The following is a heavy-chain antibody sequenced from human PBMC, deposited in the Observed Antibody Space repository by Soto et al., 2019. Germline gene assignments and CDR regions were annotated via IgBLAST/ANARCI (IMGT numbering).Heavy chain of an antibody. CDR3: ARAEAAGLNWFDP. V-gene: IGHV3-74*01. Sequence: GGSLRPSCAASGFTFSRYWMHWVRQAPGKGLVWVSRINSDGRSTSYADSVKGRFTISRDNAKNTLYLQMNSLRAEDTAVYYCARAEAAGLNWFDPWGQGTLVTVSS. J-gene: IGHJ5*02. CDR2: INSDGRST. CDR1: GFTFSRYW. D-gene: IGHD6-13*01.